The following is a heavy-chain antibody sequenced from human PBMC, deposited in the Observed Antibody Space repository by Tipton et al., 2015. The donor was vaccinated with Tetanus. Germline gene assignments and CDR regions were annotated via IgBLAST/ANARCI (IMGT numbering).Heavy chain of an antibody. CDR2: ISNGNP. CDR1: RGPISSYY. D-gene: IGHD5-24*01. V-gene: IGHV4-4*07. CDR3: ARGITDGYNRRLDY. Sequence: TLSLTCSVSRGPISSYYWSWIRQPAGKGLEWLGRISNGNPGHPPSLKSRLTLSVDMSRNEVSLELRSVTAADPGVCYWARGITDGYNRRLDYWGQGTLVAVSP. J-gene: IGHJ4*02.